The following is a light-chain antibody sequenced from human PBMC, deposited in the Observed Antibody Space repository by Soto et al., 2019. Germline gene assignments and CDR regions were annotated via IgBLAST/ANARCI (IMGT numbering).Light chain of an antibody. CDR2: DVS. CDR3: CSYAGV. Sequence: QSALTQPRSVSGSPGQSVTISCTGTSSDVGGYNYVSWYQQHPGKAPKLMIYDVSKRPSGVPDRFSGSKSGNTASLTISGLQAEDEADYYCCSYAGVFGTGTKVTVL. V-gene: IGLV2-11*01. J-gene: IGLJ1*01. CDR1: SSDVGGYNY.